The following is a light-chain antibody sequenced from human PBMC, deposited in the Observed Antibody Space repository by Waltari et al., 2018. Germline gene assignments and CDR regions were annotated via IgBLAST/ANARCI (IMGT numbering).Light chain of an antibody. V-gene: IGLV1-40*01. CDR2: GNS. CDR3: QSYDSSLSGWV. CDR1: RPNTGAGSD. Sequence: QSVLTQPPSVSGAPGQRVTIPCTGSRPNTGAGSDVHWYQQLPGTAPKLLIYGNSNRPSGVPDRFSGSKSGTSASLAITGLQAEDEADYYCQSYDSSLSGWVFGTGTKVTVL. J-gene: IGLJ1*01.